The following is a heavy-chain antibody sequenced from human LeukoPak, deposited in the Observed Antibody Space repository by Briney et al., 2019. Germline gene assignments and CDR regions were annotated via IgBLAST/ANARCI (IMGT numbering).Heavy chain of an antibody. J-gene: IGHJ4*02. V-gene: IGHV4-59*01. Sequence: PSETLSLTCTVSGGSISSYYWSWIRQPPGKGLEWIGYIYYSGSTNYNPSLKSRVTISVDTSKNQFSLKLSSVTAADTAVYYCAKPFSLSGIWPPRGDYFDYWGQGTLVTVSS. CDR2: IYYSGST. CDR1: GGSISSYY. D-gene: IGHD6-25*01. CDR3: AKPFSLSGIWPPRGDYFDY.